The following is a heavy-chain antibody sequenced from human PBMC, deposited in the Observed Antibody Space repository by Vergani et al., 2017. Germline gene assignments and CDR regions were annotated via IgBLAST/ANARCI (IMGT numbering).Heavy chain of an antibody. Sequence: EVQLLESGGGLVQPGGSLRLSCAASGFTFSSYWMSWVRQAPGKGLEWVANIKQDGSEKYYVDSVKGRFTISRDNAKNSLYLQMNSLRSEDTAVYYCARDKLWNYGFHYYYYMDVWGKGTTVTVSS. V-gene: IGHV3-7*01. D-gene: IGHD1-7*01. CDR2: IKQDGSEK. CDR1: GFTFSSYW. J-gene: IGHJ6*03. CDR3: ARDKLWNYGFHYYYYMDV.